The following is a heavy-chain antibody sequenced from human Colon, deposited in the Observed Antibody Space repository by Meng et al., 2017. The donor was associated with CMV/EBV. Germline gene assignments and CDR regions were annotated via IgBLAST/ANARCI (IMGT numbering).Heavy chain of an antibody. CDR1: GYTFNKHG. V-gene: IGHV1-18*01. D-gene: IGHD3-16*01. CDR2: INLWNGDI. CDR3: ARNRFSPGGNSCFDN. J-gene: IGHJ4*02. Sequence: ASVNVSCKASGYTFNKHGINWVRQAPGRGLEWMGWINLWNGDIKYAQKFQGRVTVSPDTSRSTAYMELRSMTSDDTDVYYCARNRFSPGGNSCFDNWGQGTVVTVSS.